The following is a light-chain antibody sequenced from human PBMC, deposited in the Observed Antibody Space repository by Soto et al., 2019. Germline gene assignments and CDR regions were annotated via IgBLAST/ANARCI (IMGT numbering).Light chain of an antibody. CDR1: QSISSW. V-gene: IGKV1-5*03. CDR2: KAS. Sequence: DIQMTQSPSTLSASVGDRVTITCRASQSISSWLAWYQQKPGKAPKLLIYKASSLESGVPSRFSGSGSGTEFNLAISSLQPDYFATYDGQQYNCYSGTSGQGTKLEIK. J-gene: IGKJ2*01. CDR3: QQYNCYSGT.